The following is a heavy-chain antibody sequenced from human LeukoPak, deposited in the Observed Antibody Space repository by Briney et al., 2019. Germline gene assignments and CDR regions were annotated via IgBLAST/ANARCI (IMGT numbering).Heavy chain of an antibody. D-gene: IGHD1-26*01. CDR2: ISGGGGAT. Sequence: GGSLRLSCAASGFTFSTYAMNWVRQAPGKGLEWVSSISGGGGATYSADSVQGRFTISRDNSNNTLYLQMNGLRADDTALYYCARKNPAGRDFDYWGQGTLVTVS. J-gene: IGHJ4*02. V-gene: IGHV3-23*01. CDR3: ARKNPAGRDFDY. CDR1: GFTFSTYA.